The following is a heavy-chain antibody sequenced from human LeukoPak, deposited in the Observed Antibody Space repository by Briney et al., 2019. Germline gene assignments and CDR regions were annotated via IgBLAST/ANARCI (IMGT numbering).Heavy chain of an antibody. CDR3: ARDPTSGGSNWFDP. Sequence: PGGSLRLSCAASGFTFSSFWMPWVRQAPGKGLVWVSRINSDGSSTSYADSVKGRFTISRDNAKNTLYLQMNSLRAEDTAVYYCARDPTSGGSNWFDPWGQGTLVTVSS. V-gene: IGHV3-74*01. J-gene: IGHJ5*02. CDR1: GFTFSSFW. D-gene: IGHD3-10*01. CDR2: INSDGSST.